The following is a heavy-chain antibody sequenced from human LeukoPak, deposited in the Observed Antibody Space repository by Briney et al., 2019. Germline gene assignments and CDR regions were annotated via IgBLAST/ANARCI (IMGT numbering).Heavy chain of an antibody. CDR2: ISYDGSNK. D-gene: IGHD1-26*01. V-gene: IGHV3-30*04. CDR1: GFTFSSYA. CDR3: ARQPVGATLGGY. Sequence: GGSLRLSCAASGFTFSSYAMHWVRQAPGKGLEWVAVISYDGSNKYYADSVKGRFTISRDNSKNTPYLQMNSLRAEDTAVYYCARQPVGATLGGYWGQGTLVTVSS. J-gene: IGHJ4*02.